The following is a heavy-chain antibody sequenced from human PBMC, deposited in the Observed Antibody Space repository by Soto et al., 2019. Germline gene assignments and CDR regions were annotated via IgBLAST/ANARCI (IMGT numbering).Heavy chain of an antibody. CDR1: GYTFTSYG. CDR2: ISAYNGNT. CDR3: ARTRHYDFWSGPFDQ. D-gene: IGHD3-3*01. J-gene: IGHJ4*02. V-gene: IGHV1-18*01. Sequence: ASVKVSCKASGYTFTSYGISWVRQAPGQGLEWMGWISAYNGNTNYAQKLQGRVTMTTDTSTSTAYMELRSLRSDDTAVYYCARTRHYDFWSGPFDQWGQGTMVTVSS.